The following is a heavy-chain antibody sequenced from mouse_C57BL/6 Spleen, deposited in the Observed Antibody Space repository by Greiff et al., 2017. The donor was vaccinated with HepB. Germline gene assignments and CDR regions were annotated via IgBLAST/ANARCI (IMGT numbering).Heavy chain of an antibody. Sequence: QVQLQQSGAELVKPGASVKLSCKASGYTFTSYWMHWVKQRPGQGLEWIGMIHPNSGSTNYNEKFKSKATLTVDKSSSTAYMQLSSLTSEDSAVYYCARYGNYLYFDYWGQGTTLTVSS. V-gene: IGHV1-64*01. CDR2: IHPNSGST. J-gene: IGHJ2*01. CDR1: GYTFTSYW. D-gene: IGHD2-1*01. CDR3: ARYGNYLYFDY.